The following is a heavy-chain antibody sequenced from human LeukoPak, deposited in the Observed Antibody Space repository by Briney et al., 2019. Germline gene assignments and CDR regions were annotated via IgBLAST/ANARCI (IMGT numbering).Heavy chain of an antibody. Sequence: PGGSLRLSCAASGFTFSSYAMSWVRQAPGKGLEWVSAISGSGGSTYYADSVKGRFTISRDNSKNSLYLQMNSLRAEDTAVYYCATSQTLYQPVLYAYWGQGTLVTVSS. CDR1: GFTFSSYA. CDR2: ISGSGGST. D-gene: IGHD2-2*01. CDR3: ATSQTLYQPVLYAY. V-gene: IGHV3-23*01. J-gene: IGHJ4*02.